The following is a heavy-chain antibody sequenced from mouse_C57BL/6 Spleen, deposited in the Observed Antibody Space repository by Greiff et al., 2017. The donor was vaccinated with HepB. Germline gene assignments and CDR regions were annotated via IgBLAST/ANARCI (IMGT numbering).Heavy chain of an antibody. CDR1: GFTFSDYY. CDR2: INYDGSST. Sequence: GKLMESEGGLVQPGSSMKLSCTASGFTFSDYYMAWVRQVPEKGLEWVANINYDGSSTYYLDSLKSRFIISRDNAKNILYLQMSSLKSEDTATYYCARAGLLLGYFDYWGQGTTLTVSS. D-gene: IGHD2-10*01. J-gene: IGHJ2*01. CDR3: ARAGLLLGYFDY. V-gene: IGHV5-16*01.